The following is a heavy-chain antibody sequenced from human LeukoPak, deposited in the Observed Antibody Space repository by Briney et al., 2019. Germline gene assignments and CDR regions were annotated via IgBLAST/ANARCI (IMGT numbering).Heavy chain of an antibody. V-gene: IGHV4-59*01. CDR3: ARTTVTLTDTWYFDL. CDR1: GGSISSYY. J-gene: IGHJ2*01. Sequence: KPSETLSLTCTVSGGSISSYYWSWIRQPPGKGLEWIGYIYYSGSTNYNPSLKSRVTISVDTSKNQFSLKLSSVTAADTAVYYCARTTVTLTDTWYFDLWGRGTLVTVSS. CDR2: IYYSGST. D-gene: IGHD4-17*01.